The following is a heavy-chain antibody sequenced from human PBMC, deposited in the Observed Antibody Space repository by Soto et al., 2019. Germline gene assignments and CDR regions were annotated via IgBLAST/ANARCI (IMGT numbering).Heavy chain of an antibody. CDR3: SHLPAYNIRK. J-gene: IGHJ4*02. V-gene: IGHV3-73*01. CDR2: IRDRTNNYAT. Sequence: PVGSLRLFCAASVFTFTGSAMHCVRHSSGKGLEWVGRIRDRTNNYATAYAASVKGRFTISRDDSKNTTYLQMNSLKTEDTAVYYCSHLPAYNIRKWGQATQFPVSS. CDR1: VFTFTGSA. D-gene: IGHD3-9*01.